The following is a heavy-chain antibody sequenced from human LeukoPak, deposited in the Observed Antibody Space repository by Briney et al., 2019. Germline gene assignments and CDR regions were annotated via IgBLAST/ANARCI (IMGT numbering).Heavy chain of an antibody. D-gene: IGHD3-10*01. CDR3: ARYRSDYGSGSYWFHWFDP. CDR2: IYYGGST. J-gene: IGHJ5*02. CDR1: GGSISSSSYY. V-gene: IGHV4-39*01. Sequence: SETLSLTCTVSGGSISSSSYYWGWIRQPPGKGLEWIGSIYYGGSTYYNSSLKSRVTISVDTSKNQFSLKLSSVTAADTVVYYCARYRSDYGSGSYWFHWFDPWGQGTLVTVSS.